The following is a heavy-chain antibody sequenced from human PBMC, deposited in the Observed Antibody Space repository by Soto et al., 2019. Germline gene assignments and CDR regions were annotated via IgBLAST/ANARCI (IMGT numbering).Heavy chain of an antibody. CDR1: GGTFNSYA. V-gene: IGHV1-69*01. D-gene: IGHD6-13*01. CDR3: ARVGSAAASAGLGYYNYPMDV. Sequence: QVQLVQSGAEVKKPGSSVKVSCKASGGTFNSYALSWVRQACGQGLEWMGGIIPIFGKVNFAQNFQGRVTITADESTSTAYMELSSLGSEDTAVYYCARVGSAAASAGLGYYNYPMDVWGQGTTVIVSS. J-gene: IGHJ6*02. CDR2: IIPIFGKV.